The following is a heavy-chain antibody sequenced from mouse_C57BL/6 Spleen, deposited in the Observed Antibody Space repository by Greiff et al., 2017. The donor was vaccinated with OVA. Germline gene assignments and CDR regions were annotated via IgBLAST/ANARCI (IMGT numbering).Heavy chain of an antibody. CDR2: IDPSDSYT. J-gene: IGHJ1*03. CDR3: ASYGSRRWDFDV. Sequence: QVQLQQPGAELVMPGASVKLSCKASGYTFTSYWMHWVKQRPGQGLEWIGEIDPSDSYTNYNQKFKGKSTLTVDKSSSTAYMQRSSLTSEDSAVYYCASYGSRRWDFDVWGTGTTVTVSS. CDR1: GYTFTSYW. V-gene: IGHV1-69*01. D-gene: IGHD1-1*01.